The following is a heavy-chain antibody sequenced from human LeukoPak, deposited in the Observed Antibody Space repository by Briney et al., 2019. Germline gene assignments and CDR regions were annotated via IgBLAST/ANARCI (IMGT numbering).Heavy chain of an antibody. CDR2: ISSSGSTI. CDR1: EFTFSSYE. CDR3: AKDGRLNPLL. V-gene: IGHV3-48*03. Sequence: PGGSLRLSCAASEFTFSSYEMNWIRQAPGKGLEWVSYISSSGSTIYYADSVKGRFTISRDNSKNTLYLQMNSLRAEDTAVYYCAKDGRLNPLLWGQGTLVTVSS. J-gene: IGHJ4*02.